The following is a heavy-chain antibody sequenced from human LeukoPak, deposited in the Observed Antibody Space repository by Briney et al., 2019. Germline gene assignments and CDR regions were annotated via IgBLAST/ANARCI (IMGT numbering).Heavy chain of an antibody. CDR2: IDWDDDK. D-gene: IGHD2/OR15-2a*01. Sequence: RPSGPTLVNPTQTLTLTCTFSGFSLSTSGMCVNWIRQPPGKGLGWLARIDWDDDKYYSTSLKTRLTISKDTSKNQVVLTMTNMDPVDTATYYCARTFGDYFDYWGQGTLVTVSS. CDR3: ARTFGDYFDY. J-gene: IGHJ4*02. CDR1: GFSLSTSGMC. V-gene: IGHV2-70*11.